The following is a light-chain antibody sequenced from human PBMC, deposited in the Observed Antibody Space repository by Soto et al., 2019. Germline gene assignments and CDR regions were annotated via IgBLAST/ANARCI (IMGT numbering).Light chain of an antibody. J-gene: IGKJ3*01. CDR2: WAS. Sequence: DIVMTQSPDSLAVSLGERATINCKSSQSVLYSSNNKNYLAWYQQKPGQPPKLLIYWASIRESGVPDRFSGSGSGTDFTLTISSRQAEDVAVYYCQQYYSTPFTFGPGTKVDIK. V-gene: IGKV4-1*01. CDR1: QSVLYSSNNKNY. CDR3: QQYYSTPFT.